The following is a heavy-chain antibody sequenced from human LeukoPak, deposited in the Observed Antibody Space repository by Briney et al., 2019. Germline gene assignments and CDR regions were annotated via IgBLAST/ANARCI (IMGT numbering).Heavy chain of an antibody. J-gene: IGHJ4*02. CDR1: GYTFTVYH. D-gene: IGHD3-10*01. Sequence: ASEKVSCKASGYTFTVYHMHWVRQAPGQGLEWMGWISAYNGNTNYAQKLQGRVTMTTDTSTSTAYMELRSLRSDDTAVYYCARVIVVRGVIITPDYFDYWGQGTLVTVSS. CDR3: ARVIVVRGVIITPDYFDY. V-gene: IGHV1-18*04. CDR2: ISAYNGNT.